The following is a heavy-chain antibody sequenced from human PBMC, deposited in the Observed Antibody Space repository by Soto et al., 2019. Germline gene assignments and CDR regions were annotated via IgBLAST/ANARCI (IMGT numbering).Heavy chain of an antibody. CDR3: ARVTGQGWGYFQH. CDR1: GFTFSSYG. V-gene: IGHV3-33*01. J-gene: IGHJ1*01. Sequence: QVQLVESGGGVVQPGRSLRLSCAASGFTFSSYGMHWVRQAPGKGLEWVAVIWYDGSNKYYADSVKGRFTISRDNSKNTLYLQMNSLRAEDTAVYYCARVTGQGWGYFQHWGQGTLVTVSS. D-gene: IGHD1-26*01. CDR2: IWYDGSNK.